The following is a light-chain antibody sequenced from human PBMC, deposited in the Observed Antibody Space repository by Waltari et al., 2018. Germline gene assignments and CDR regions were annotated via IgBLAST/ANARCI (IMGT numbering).Light chain of an antibody. CDR3: QQYNTYTYT. V-gene: IGKV1-5*03. CDR1: QDISNY. J-gene: IGKJ2*01. Sequence: DIQMTQSPSSLPASVGDRVIITCRSSQDISNYLNWYQQKPGKAPKVLIYKASNLESGVPSRFSGSGSGTVFTLTISSLQPDDFATYYCQQYNTYTYTFGQGTKLEIK. CDR2: KAS.